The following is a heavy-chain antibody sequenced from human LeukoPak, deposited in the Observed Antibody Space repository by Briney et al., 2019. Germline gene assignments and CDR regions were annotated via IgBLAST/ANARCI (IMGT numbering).Heavy chain of an antibody. V-gene: IGHV3-30*18. CDR2: ISYDGSNK. D-gene: IGHD3-9*01. CDR3: AKDHEDILTGYYTPDY. Sequence: GGSLRLSCAASGFTFSSYGMHWVRQAPGKGLEWVAVISYDGSNKYCADFVKGRFTISRDNSKNTLYLQMNSLRAEDTAVYYCAKDHEDILTGYYTPDYWGQGTLVTVSS. J-gene: IGHJ4*02. CDR1: GFTFSSYG.